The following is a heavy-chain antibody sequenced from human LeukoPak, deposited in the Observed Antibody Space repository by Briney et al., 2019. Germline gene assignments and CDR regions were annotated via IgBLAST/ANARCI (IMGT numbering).Heavy chain of an antibody. CDR2: IIPIFGTA. Sequence: GASVKVSCKASGGTFSSYAISWVRQAPGQGLEWMGGIIPIFGTANYAQKFQGRVTITTDESTSTAYMELSSLRSEDTAVYYCARGGYGDYVFDHWGQGTLVTVSS. V-gene: IGHV1-69*05. CDR3: ARGGYGDYVFDH. J-gene: IGHJ4*02. D-gene: IGHD4-17*01. CDR1: GGTFSSYA.